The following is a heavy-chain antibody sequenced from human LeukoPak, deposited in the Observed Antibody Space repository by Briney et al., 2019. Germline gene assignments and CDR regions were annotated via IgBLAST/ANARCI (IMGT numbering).Heavy chain of an antibody. V-gene: IGHV4-31*03. J-gene: IGHJ3*02. CDR1: GGSISSGGYY. Sequence: SQTLSLTCTVSGGSISSGGYYWSWIRQHPGKGLEWIGYIYYSGSTYYNPSLKSRVTISVDTSKNQFSLKLSSVTAADTAVYYCARGYYDSSGYWPNAFDTWGQGTMVTVSS. D-gene: IGHD3-22*01. CDR2: IYYSGST. CDR3: ARGYYDSSGYWPNAFDT.